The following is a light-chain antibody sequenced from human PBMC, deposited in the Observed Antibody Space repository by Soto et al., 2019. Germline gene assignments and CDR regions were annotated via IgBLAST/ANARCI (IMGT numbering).Light chain of an antibody. CDR1: SSDIGAYNY. CDR3: FSFTTDWTHV. J-gene: IGLJ1*01. Sequence: SVLPQPASVSGSPGQSITISRTGSSSDIGAYNYVSWFQQYPGKAPKLIISEVSNRPSGVSNRFSGSKSGTAASLTISGLQTEDEADYFCFSFTTDWTHVFGTGTKVTVL. V-gene: IGLV2-14*01. CDR2: EVS.